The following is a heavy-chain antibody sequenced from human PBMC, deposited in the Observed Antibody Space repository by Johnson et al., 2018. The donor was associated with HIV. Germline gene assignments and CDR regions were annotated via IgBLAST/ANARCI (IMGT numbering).Heavy chain of an antibody. CDR2: IRYDGTNK. Sequence: VQLVESGGGVVQPGGSLRLSCAASGFTFSSYGMHWVRQAPGKGLEWVAFIRYDGTNKHFADPVQGRFTISRDNSKNTLYLQMHRLRAEDPAGDYCAETRGEVTSIAAFDIWRQGTMVTVSS. CDR1: GFTFSSYG. V-gene: IGHV3-30*02. CDR3: AETRGEVTSIAAFDI. J-gene: IGHJ3*02. D-gene: IGHD2-21*02.